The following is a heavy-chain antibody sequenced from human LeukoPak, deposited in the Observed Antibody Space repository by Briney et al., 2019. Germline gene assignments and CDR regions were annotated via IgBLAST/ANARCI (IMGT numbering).Heavy chain of an antibody. Sequence: GGSLRLSCAASGFIFSDYWMNWVRQAPGKGLQWVANIKQDASAIYYMDSVKGRFTISRNNSKNTLYLQMNSLRAEDTAVYYCAKDRLMVYTASWFDPWGQGTLVTVSS. V-gene: IGHV3-7*03. D-gene: IGHD2-8*01. CDR1: GFIFSDYW. CDR3: AKDRLMVYTASWFDP. CDR2: IKQDASAI. J-gene: IGHJ5*02.